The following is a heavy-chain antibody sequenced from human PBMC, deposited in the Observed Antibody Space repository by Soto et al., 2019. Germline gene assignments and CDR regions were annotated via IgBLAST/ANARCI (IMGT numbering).Heavy chain of an antibody. V-gene: IGHV3-21*01. D-gene: IGHD2-15*01. Sequence: GGSLSLSCAASGFCFSSYTMNWVRQAPGKGLQWVSSITNRGTHTYSADAVKGRFTISRDNDKNSLYLQMNNLRAEDTAIYFCARAHEVARFDSSGLGTLVTVSS. CDR3: ARAHEVARFDS. J-gene: IGHJ5*01. CDR2: ITNRGTHT. CDR1: GFCFSSYT.